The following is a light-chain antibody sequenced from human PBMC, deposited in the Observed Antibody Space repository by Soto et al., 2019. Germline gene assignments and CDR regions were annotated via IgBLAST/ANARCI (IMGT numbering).Light chain of an antibody. J-gene: IGLJ2*01. V-gene: IGLV1-47*01. Sequence: QSVLTQPPSASGTPGQRVTISCSGSSSNIGSNYVYWYQQLPGTTPKLLIYRNSQRPSGVPDRFSGSKSGTSASLDVSGLRSEDEADYYCAAWDDSLSGPVFGGGTKLTVL. CDR1: SSNIGSNY. CDR3: AAWDDSLSGPV. CDR2: RNS.